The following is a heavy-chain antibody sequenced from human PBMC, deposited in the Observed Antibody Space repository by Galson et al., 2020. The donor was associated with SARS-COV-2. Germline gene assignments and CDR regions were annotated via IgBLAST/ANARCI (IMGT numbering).Heavy chain of an antibody. CDR3: ARVGSRYFAS. CDR1: GFIFNTYT. Sequence: QLGESLKISCAASGFIFNTYTMSWVRQAPGNGLEWVAKMKEDGSEIYYVDSVKGRFTISRDNAKNSLYLQMNSLRAEDTAVYYCARVGSRYFASWGQGTLVTVSS. J-gene: IGHJ4*02. D-gene: IGHD2-15*01. CDR2: MKEDGSEI. V-gene: IGHV3-7*04.